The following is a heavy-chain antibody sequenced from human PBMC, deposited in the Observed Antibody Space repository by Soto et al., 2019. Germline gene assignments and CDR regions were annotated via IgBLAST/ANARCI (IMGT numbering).Heavy chain of an antibody. CDR3: ARGGGSGWSSYDAFYI. Sequence: QVQLVESGGGVVQPGMSLRLSCAASGFTFSSYGMHWVRQAPGKGLEWVAVIWYDGSNKYYADSVKGRFTISRDNSKNTLYLQMNSLRAEDTAVYYCARGGGSGWSSYDAFYIWGQGTMVTVSS. V-gene: IGHV3-33*01. D-gene: IGHD6-19*01. CDR1: GFTFSSYG. J-gene: IGHJ3*02. CDR2: IWYDGSNK.